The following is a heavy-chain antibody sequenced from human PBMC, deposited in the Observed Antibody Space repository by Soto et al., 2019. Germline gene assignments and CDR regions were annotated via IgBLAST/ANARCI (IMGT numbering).Heavy chain of an antibody. CDR3: TTDPGDYEDF. CDR1: GITFTNAW. D-gene: IGHD4-17*01. CDR2: IKNKADGGTT. J-gene: IGHJ4*02. V-gene: IGHV3-15*01. Sequence: EVQLVESGGDLVKPGGCLRLSCVASGITFTNAWMSWVRQAPGKGLEWVGRIKNKADGGTTDYAAPVRGRFTISRDDSKNTLFLQMNSLETEDTAVYYCTTDPGDYEDFWGQGTLVTVSS.